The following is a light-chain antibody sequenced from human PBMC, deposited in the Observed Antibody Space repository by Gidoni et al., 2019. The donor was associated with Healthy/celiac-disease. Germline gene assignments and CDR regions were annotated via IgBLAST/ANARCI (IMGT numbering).Light chain of an antibody. V-gene: IGKV3-20*01. J-gene: IGKJ4*01. CDR1: QSVSSSY. Sequence: VLTQSPGTLSLSPGERATLSCRASQSVSSSYLAWYQQKPGQAPRLLIYGASSRATGIPDRFSGSGSGTDFTLTISRLEPEDFAVYYCQQYGSSRLTFGGGTKVEIK. CDR3: QQYGSSRLT. CDR2: GAS.